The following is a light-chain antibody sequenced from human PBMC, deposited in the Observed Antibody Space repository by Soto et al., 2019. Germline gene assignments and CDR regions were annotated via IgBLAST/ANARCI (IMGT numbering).Light chain of an antibody. J-gene: IGLJ3*02. CDR1: SSNIGSNF. CDR3: AACDDSLSGWV. CDR2: RNN. V-gene: IGLV1-47*01. Sequence: QSVLTQPPSASGTPGQRVTISCSGNSSNIGSNFVYWYQQFPGTAPKLLIYRNNQRPSGVPDRFSGSKSGTSASLAISGLPSQDEADYYCAACDDSLSGWVFGGGTKLTVL.